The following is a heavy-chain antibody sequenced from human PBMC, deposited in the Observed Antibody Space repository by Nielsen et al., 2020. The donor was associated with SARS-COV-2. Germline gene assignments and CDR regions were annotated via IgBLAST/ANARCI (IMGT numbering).Heavy chain of an antibody. CDR3: ARDRFRPAARDYYCYYGMDV. Sequence: WIRQPPGKGLEWVSVIYSGGSTYYADSVKGRFTISRDNSKNTLYLQMNSLRAEDTAVYYCARDRFRPAARDYYCYYGMDVWGQGTTVTVSS. J-gene: IGHJ6*02. CDR2: IYSGGST. V-gene: IGHV3-66*01. D-gene: IGHD2-2*01.